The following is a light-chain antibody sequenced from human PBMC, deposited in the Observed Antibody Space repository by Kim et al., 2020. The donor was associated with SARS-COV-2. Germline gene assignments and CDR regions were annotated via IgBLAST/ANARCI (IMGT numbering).Light chain of an antibody. CDR3: QQYNNWPPTT. CDR2: GAS. J-gene: IGKJ1*01. Sequence: CPGERATLSCRASQGVSSNLAWYQQKPGQAPRLLIYGASTRATGIPARFSGRGSGTEFTLTISSLQSEDFAVYYCQQYNNWPPTTFGQGTKVDIK. V-gene: IGKV3-15*01. CDR1: QGVSSN.